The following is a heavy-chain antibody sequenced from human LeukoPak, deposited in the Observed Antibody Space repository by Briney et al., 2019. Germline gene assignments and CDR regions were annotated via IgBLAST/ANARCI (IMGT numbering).Heavy chain of an antibody. V-gene: IGHV4-4*02. CDR3: AREKPKYYYDSSGSRFDP. Sequence: GSLRLSCAASGFTFDDYGMSWVRQAPGKGLEWIGEIYHSGSTNYNPSLKSRVTISVDKSKNQFSLKLSSVTAADTAVYYCAREKPKYYYDSSGSRFDPWGQGTLVTVSS. CDR2: IYHSGST. J-gene: IGHJ5*02. CDR1: GFTFDDYG. D-gene: IGHD3-22*01.